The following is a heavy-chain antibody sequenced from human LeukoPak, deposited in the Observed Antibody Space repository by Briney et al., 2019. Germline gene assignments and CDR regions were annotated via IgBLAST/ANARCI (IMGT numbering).Heavy chain of an antibody. CDR2: IKQDGSEK. J-gene: IGHJ6*02. CDR3: ASQGGYRYYYYYYGMDV. CDR1: GFTFSNYW. V-gene: IGHV3-7*03. D-gene: IGHD5-18*01. Sequence: GGSLRLSCAASGFTFSNYWMSWVRQAPGKGLEWVANIKQDGSEKYYVDSVKGRFIISRDNAKNSLDLQMNSLRAEDTAVYYCASQGGYRYYYYYYGMDVWGRGTTVTVSS.